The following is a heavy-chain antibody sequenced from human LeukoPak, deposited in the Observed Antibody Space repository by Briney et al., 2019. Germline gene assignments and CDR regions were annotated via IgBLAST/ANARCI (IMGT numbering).Heavy chain of an antibody. Sequence: SVKVSCKASGGTFSSYAISWVRQAPGQGLEWMGGIIPIFGTANYAQKFQGRVTITADESTSTAYMELSSLRSEDTAVYYCARGKPYYDSSGYDYWGQETLVTVSS. CDR3: ARGKPYYDSSGYDY. J-gene: IGHJ4*02. CDR1: GGTFSSYA. V-gene: IGHV1-69*01. D-gene: IGHD3-22*01. CDR2: IIPIFGTA.